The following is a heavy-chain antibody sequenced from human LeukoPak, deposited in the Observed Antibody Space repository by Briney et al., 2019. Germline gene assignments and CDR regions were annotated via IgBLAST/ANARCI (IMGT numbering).Heavy chain of an antibody. Sequence: PSETLSLTCAVSGGSISSSNWWSWVRQPPGKGLEWIGEIYHSGSTNYNPSLKSRVTILVDKSKNQFSLKLSSVTAADTAVYYCAGRVTVTTKDLDYWGQGTLVTVSS. V-gene: IGHV4-4*02. CDR2: IYHSGST. D-gene: IGHD4-17*01. CDR3: AGRVTVTTKDLDY. J-gene: IGHJ4*02. CDR1: GGSISSSNW.